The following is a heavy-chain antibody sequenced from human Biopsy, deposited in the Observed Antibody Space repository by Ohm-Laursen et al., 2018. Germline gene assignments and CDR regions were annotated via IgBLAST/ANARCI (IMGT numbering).Heavy chain of an antibody. D-gene: IGHD6-19*01. J-gene: IGHJ4*02. CDR3: ARGRLRAVARFDY. Sequence: SETLSLTCVVSGYSISSFYWTWIRQPPGKGLEWIGEINHSGSTNYNPSLKSRVTISVDTSKNQFSLKLSSVTAADTAVYYCARGRLRAVARFDYWGQGTLVTVSS. V-gene: IGHV4-34*01. CDR1: GYSISSFY. CDR2: INHSGST.